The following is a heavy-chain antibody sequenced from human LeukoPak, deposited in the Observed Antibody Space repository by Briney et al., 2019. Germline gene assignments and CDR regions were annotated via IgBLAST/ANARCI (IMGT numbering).Heavy chain of an antibody. J-gene: IGHJ5*01. CDR2: IYYNGNT. V-gene: IGHV4-59*08. Sequence: SETLSLTCTVSGGSISGYSLTWIRQSPGKGLEWIGHIYYNGNTNYNPSPKSRVTISVDTSKNQFSLRLTSVTAADTAVYYCARHSVGSWGATWFDSWGQGTLVTVSS. CDR3: ARHSVGSWGATWFDS. CDR1: GGSISGYS. D-gene: IGHD1-26*01.